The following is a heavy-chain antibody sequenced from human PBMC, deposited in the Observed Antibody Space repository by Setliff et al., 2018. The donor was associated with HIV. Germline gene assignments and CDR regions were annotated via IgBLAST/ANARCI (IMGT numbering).Heavy chain of an antibody. Sequence: SVKVSCKASGGTFSSYAISWVRQAPGQGLEWMGGIIPIFGTANYAQKFQGRVTITRDTSASTAYMELSSLRSEDTAVYYCARGPDSSGYYKDWFDPWGQGTLVTVSS. CDR1: GGTFSSYA. CDR3: ARGPDSSGYYKDWFDP. D-gene: IGHD3-22*01. V-gene: IGHV1-69*05. CDR2: IIPIFGTA. J-gene: IGHJ5*02.